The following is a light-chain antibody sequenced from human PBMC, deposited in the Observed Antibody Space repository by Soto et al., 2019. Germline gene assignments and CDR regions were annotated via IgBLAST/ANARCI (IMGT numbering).Light chain of an antibody. CDR1: QSLNSD. V-gene: IGKV3-15*01. CDR3: QQYNSWPLT. Sequence: ETVMTQSPATLSMSPGERATLSCRASQSLNSDLAWYQQKPGQAPRLLLYGASTRATGIPGRFSGSGSGTEFTLTISSLQSEDFAVYYCQQYNSWPLTFGGGTKVDIK. J-gene: IGKJ4*01. CDR2: GAS.